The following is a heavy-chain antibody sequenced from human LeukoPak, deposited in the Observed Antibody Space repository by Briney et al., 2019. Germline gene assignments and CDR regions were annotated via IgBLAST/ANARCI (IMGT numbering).Heavy chain of an antibody. Sequence: GGSLRLSCAASGFTFSTYWMTWVRQAPGKGPEWVANIKQDASEKYYMDSVKGRFTISRDNAKNSLYLQMNSLRAEDTAVYYCARERFLSVWGKGTTVTVSS. D-gene: IGHD3-16*02. CDR2: IKQDASEK. V-gene: IGHV3-7*01. J-gene: IGHJ6*04. CDR1: GFTFSTYW. CDR3: ARERFLSV.